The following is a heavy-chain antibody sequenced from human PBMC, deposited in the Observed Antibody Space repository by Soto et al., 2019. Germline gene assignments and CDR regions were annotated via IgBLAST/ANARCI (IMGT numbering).Heavy chain of an antibody. J-gene: IGHJ4*02. D-gene: IGHD5-12*01. Sequence: GGSLRLSCAASGFTFSSYAMSWVRQAPGKGLEWVSAISGSGGSTYYADSVKGRFTISRDNSKNTLYLQMNSLRAEDTAVYYSAKSGGGMATITSLFDYWGQGTLVTVSS. CDR3: AKSGGGMATITSLFDY. V-gene: IGHV3-23*01. CDR2: ISGSGGST. CDR1: GFTFSSYA.